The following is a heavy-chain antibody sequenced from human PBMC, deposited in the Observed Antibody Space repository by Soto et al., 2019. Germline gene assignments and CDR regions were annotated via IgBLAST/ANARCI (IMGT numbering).Heavy chain of an antibody. J-gene: IGHJ4*02. CDR2: ITPMVGVT. Sequence: QVQLVQSGAEVKKPGSSVRVSCRASGDTFKNSAITWVRQAPGQGLEWMGEITPMVGVTKYAQKFEDRLTISADASTTTINMELRSLDSDDTAVYFCGREGRIAGIDYWGQGTLVTVSS. CDR1: GDTFKNSA. CDR3: GREGRIAGIDY. V-gene: IGHV1-69*01. D-gene: IGHD2-15*01.